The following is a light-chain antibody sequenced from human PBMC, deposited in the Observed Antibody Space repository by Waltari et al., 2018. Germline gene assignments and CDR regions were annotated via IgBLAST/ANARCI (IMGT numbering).Light chain of an antibody. J-gene: IGKJ2*01. V-gene: IGKV1-5*03. CDR3: QHYNSASPGVP. Sequence: DIQMTQSPSTLSASVGDRVTITCRASQSISTWVAWYQHKPGKAPKLLIYKASLLESGVPSRFSGSGSGTEFTLTISSLQPDDLATYYCQHYNSASPGVPFGQGTKLEIK. CDR2: KAS. CDR1: QSISTW.